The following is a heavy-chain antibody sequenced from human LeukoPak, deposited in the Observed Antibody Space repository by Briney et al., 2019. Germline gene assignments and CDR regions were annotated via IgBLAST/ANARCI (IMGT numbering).Heavy chain of an antibody. J-gene: IGHJ2*01. D-gene: IGHD2-15*01. CDR2: FDPEDGET. Sequence: ASVKVSCKVSGYTLTELSMHWVRQAPGKGLEWMGGFDPEDGETIYAQKFQGGVTMTEDTSTDTAYMELSSLRSEDTAVYYCATTVVVVADKRRSYWYFDLWGRGTLVTVSS. CDR1: GYTLTELS. CDR3: ATTVVVVADKRRSYWYFDL. V-gene: IGHV1-24*01.